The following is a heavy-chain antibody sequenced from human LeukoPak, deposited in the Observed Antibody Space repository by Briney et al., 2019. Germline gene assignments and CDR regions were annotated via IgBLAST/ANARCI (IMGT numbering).Heavy chain of an antibody. D-gene: IGHD3-10*01. J-gene: IGHJ4*02. V-gene: IGHV3-20*04. Sequence: GGSLRLSCAASGSTFDDYGMSSVRQPPGKGLEWVSGINWNGGSTGYADSVKGRFTISRDNAKNSPYLQMNSLRAEDTALYYCAREERDYYGSGSYLYWGQGTLVTVSS. CDR1: GSTFDDYG. CDR3: AREERDYYGSGSYLY. CDR2: INWNGGST.